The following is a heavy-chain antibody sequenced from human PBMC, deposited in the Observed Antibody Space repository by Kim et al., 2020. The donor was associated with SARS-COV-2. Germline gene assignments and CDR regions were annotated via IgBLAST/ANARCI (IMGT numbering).Heavy chain of an antibody. CDR3: ARGRGEDHGMDV. Sequence: NHNPSLKGRVTISVDNAKSQFSLKLSAVTAADTAVYYCARGRGEDHGMDVWGQGTTVTVSS. D-gene: IGHD3-10*01. V-gene: IGHV4-4*02. J-gene: IGHJ6*02.